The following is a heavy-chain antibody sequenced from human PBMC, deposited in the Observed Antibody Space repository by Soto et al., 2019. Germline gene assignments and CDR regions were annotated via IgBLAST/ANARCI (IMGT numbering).Heavy chain of an antibody. V-gene: IGHV1-69*02. D-gene: IGHD3-22*01. CDR1: GGTFSSYT. CDR2: IIPILGIA. Sequence: QVQLVHSGAGVKKPGSSVKVSCKASGGTFSSYTISWVRQAPGQGLEWMGRIIPILGIANYAQKFQGRVTITADKSTSTAYRELSSLRSEDTAVYYCASRYESSDYWGQGTLVTVSS. CDR3: ASRYESSDY. J-gene: IGHJ4*02.